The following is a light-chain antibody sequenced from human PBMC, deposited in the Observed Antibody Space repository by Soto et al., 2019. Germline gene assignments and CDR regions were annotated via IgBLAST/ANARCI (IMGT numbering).Light chain of an antibody. V-gene: IGKV1-5*01. J-gene: IGKJ1*01. CDR1: QSISSY. Sequence: DIQMTQSPSSLSASVGDRVTITCRASQSISSYLNWYQQKPGKAPKLLIYDASSLESGVPSRFSGSGSGTEFTLTISSLQPDDFATYYCQQYNSYWTCGQGTKGDIK. CDR2: DAS. CDR3: QQYNSYWT.